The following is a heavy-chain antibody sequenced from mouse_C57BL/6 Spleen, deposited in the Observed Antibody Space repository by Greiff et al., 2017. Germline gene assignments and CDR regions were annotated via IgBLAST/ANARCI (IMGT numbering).Heavy chain of an antibody. CDR3: ARSGIGSYYGNFRAMDY. J-gene: IGHJ4*01. D-gene: IGHD2-1*01. CDR2: IYPGDGDT. Sequence: QVQLQQSGPELVKPGASVKISCKASGYAFSSSWMNWVKQRPGKGLEWIGRIYPGDGDTNYNGKFKGKATLTADKSSSTAYMQLSSLTSEDSAVYFCARSGIGSYYGNFRAMDYWGQGTSVTVSS. CDR1: GYAFSSSW. V-gene: IGHV1-82*01.